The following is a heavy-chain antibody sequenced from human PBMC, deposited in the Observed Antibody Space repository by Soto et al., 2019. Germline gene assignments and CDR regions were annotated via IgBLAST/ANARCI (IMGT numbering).Heavy chain of an antibody. CDR2: IYHSGST. V-gene: IGHV4-30-2*01. D-gene: IGHD1-1*01. CDR3: ASTLGSTVDY. CDR1: GGSISSGGYS. J-gene: IGHJ4*02. Sequence: SETLSLTCAVSGGSISSGGYSWSWIRQPPGKGLECIGYIYHSGSTYYNPSLKSRVTISVDRSKNQFSLKLTSVTAADTAVYYCASTLGSTVDYWGQGALVTVS.